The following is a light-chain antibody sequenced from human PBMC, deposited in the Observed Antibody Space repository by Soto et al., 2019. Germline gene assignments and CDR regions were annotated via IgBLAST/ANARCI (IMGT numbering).Light chain of an antibody. CDR3: MQSTQLPPT. Sequence: DVVMTQTPLSLSVAPGQPASISCKSSQSLLHITGETFLFWYLQKPRQSPQLLIYEVSTRVSGVPDRFSGSGSGTYFTLGISRVETDDVCIYYCMQSTQLPPTFGQGTRLGIE. V-gene: IGKV2D-29*02. CDR2: EVS. J-gene: IGKJ5*01. CDR1: QSLLHITGETF.